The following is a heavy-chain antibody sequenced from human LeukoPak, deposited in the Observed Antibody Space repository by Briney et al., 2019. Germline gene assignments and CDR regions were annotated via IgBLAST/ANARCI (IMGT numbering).Heavy chain of an antibody. CDR2: ISAYNGNT. D-gene: IGHD3-3*01. V-gene: IGHV1-18*01. CDR1: GYTFNSYG. CDR3: ARFIKIFGVALDY. J-gene: IGHJ4*02. Sequence: ASVKVSCKASGYTFNSYGISWVRQAPGQGLEWMGWISAYNGNTNYAQKLQGRVTMTTDTSTSTAYMELRGLRSDATAVYYCARFIKIFGVALDYWGQGTLVTVSS.